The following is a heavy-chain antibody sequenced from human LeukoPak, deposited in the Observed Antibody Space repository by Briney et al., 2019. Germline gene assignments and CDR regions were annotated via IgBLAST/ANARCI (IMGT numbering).Heavy chain of an antibody. CDR3: ARTLTIFGVVMGY. D-gene: IGHD3-3*01. Sequence: GASVKVSCKASGYTFTSYDINWVRQATGQGLEWMGWMNPNSGNTGYAQKFQGRVTITRNTSISTAYMELSSLRSEDTAVYYCARTLTIFGVVMGYWGQGTLVTVSS. V-gene: IGHV1-8*03. CDR2: MNPNSGNT. CDR1: GYTFTSYD. J-gene: IGHJ4*02.